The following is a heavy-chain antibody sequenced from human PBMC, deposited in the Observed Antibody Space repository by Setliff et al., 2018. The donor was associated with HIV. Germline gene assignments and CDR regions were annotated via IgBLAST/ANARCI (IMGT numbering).Heavy chain of an antibody. V-gene: IGHV4-30-4*08. CDR1: GGSISRGDYY. CDR2: IYDSEST. D-gene: IGHD4-17*01. CDR3: ARAPGPYGDYNWFDP. Sequence: SETLSLTCTVSGGSISRGDYYWSWIRQPPGKGLEWIGNIYDSESTYYNPSLKSRVTISVDTSKNHFSLKPNSVTAADTAVYYCARAPGPYGDYNWFDPWGQGALVTVSS. J-gene: IGHJ5*02.